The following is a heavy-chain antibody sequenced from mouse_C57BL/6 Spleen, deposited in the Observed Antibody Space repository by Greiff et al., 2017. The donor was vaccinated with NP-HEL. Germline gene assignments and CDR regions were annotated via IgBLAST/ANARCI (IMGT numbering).Heavy chain of an antibody. V-gene: IGHV1-53*01. CDR3: ARGASYYSNYEDAMDY. CDR2: INPSNGGT. D-gene: IGHD2-5*01. Sequence: QVQLQQPGTELVKPGASVKLSCKASGYTFTSYWMHWVKQRPGQGLEWIGNINPSNGGTNYNEKFKSKATLTVDKSSSTAYMQLSSLTSEDSAVYYCARGASYYSNYEDAMDYWGQGTTLTVSS. CDR1: GYTFTSYW. J-gene: IGHJ2*01.